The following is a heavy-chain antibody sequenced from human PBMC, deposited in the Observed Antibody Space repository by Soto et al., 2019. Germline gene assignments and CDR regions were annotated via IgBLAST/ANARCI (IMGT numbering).Heavy chain of an antibody. CDR3: AHRRTTKDIFIDSYPDWFAP. Sequence: QIIVKESGPTLVNPTQTLTLTCTFSGFSLTTGGEGVGWIRQPPGEAMEWLGNIYWDDDKRYSTSLKSRITITKDTSNNQVVLTMTQMCPADTATYYCAHRRTTKDIFIDSYPDWFAPWGQGNEVIVSS. CDR2: IYWDDDK. J-gene: IGHJ5*02. D-gene: IGHD2-15*01. CDR1: GFSLTTGGEG. V-gene: IGHV2-5*02.